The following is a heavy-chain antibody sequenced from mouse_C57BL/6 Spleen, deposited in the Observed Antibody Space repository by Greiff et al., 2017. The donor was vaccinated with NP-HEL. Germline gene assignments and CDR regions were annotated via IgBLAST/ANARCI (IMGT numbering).Heavy chain of an antibody. CDR1: GYAFSSYW. CDR2: IYPGDGDT. D-gene: IGHD1-1*01. J-gene: IGHJ2*01. Sequence: VQLQQSGAELVKPGASVKISCKASGYAFSSYWMNWVKQRPGKGLEWIGQIYPGDGDTNYNGKFKGKATLTADKSSSTAYMQLSSLTSEDSAVYFCARPSYYYGSSLDYWGQGTTLTVSS. V-gene: IGHV1-80*01. CDR3: ARPSYYYGSSLDY.